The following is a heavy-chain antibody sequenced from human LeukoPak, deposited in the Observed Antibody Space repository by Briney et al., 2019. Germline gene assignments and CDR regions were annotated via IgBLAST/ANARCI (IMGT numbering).Heavy chain of an antibody. V-gene: IGHV3-30-3*01. CDR1: GFTFSSYA. D-gene: IGHD5-24*01. J-gene: IGHJ4*02. CDR3: ARGFVRDGYNPVFDY. Sequence: GGSLRLSCAASGFTFSSYAMHWVRQAPGRGLEGVAVISYDGSNKYYADSVKGRLTISRDNSKNTLYLQMNSLRAEDTAVYYCARGFVRDGYNPVFDYWGQGTLVTVSS. CDR2: ISYDGSNK.